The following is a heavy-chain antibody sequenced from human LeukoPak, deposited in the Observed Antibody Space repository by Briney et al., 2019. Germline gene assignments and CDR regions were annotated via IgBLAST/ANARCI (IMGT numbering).Heavy chain of an antibody. CDR1: GVSFSGYY. Sequence: PSETLSLTCAVYGVSFSGYYWSWIRQPPGKGLEWIGEINHSGSTNYNPSLKSRVTISVDTSKNQFSLKLSSVTAADTAVYYCARGLNYGGNSDAFDIWGQGTMVTVSS. D-gene: IGHD4-23*01. V-gene: IGHV4-34*01. CDR3: ARGLNYGGNSDAFDI. J-gene: IGHJ3*02. CDR2: INHSGST.